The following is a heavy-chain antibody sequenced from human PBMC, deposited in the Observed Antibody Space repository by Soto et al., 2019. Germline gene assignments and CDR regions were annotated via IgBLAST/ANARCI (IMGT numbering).Heavy chain of an antibody. D-gene: IGHD2-8*01. Sequence: EVQLVESGGGLVQPGGSLRLSCAASGFTFSSYWMHWVRQAPGKGLVWVSRINSDGSSTTYADSVKGRFTISRDNAKNTLYLQMSSLRAEDTAVYYCARGVSLNWYFDLWGRGTLVTVSS. CDR3: ARGVSLNWYFDL. CDR2: INSDGSST. V-gene: IGHV3-74*01. J-gene: IGHJ2*01. CDR1: GFTFSSYW.